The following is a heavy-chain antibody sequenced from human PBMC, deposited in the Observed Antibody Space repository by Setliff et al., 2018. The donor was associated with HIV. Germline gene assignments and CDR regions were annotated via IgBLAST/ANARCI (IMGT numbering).Heavy chain of an antibody. V-gene: IGHV4-4*02. D-gene: IGHD6-19*01. CDR1: GGSISSSNW. CDR3: ARGRRSSGWYVYH. Sequence: SETLSLTCAVSGGSISSSNWWSWVRQPPGKGLEWIGYISPTGNTNYNPSLKSRVTISVDTSTNQFSLKLSSVTAADTAVYYCARGRRSSGWYVYHWGQGTLVTVSS. J-gene: IGHJ4*02. CDR2: ISPTGNT.